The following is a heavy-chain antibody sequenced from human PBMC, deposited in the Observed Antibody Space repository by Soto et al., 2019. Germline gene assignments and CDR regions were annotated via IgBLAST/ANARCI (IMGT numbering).Heavy chain of an antibody. V-gene: IGHV1-69*13. CDR3: ARASRGYSGYDSGPHNYYYYYGMDV. Sequence: SVKVSCKASGGTFSSYAISWVRQAPGQGLEWMGGTIPIFGTANYAQKFQGRVTITADESTSTAYMELSSLRSEDTAVYYCARASRGYSGYDSGPHNYYYYYGMDVWGQGTTVTVSS. J-gene: IGHJ6*02. CDR1: GGTFSSYA. D-gene: IGHD5-12*01. CDR2: TIPIFGTA.